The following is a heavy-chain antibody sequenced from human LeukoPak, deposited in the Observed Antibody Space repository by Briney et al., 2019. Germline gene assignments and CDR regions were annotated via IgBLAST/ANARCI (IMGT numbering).Heavy chain of an antibody. Sequence: SETLSLTCTVSGGSISSSRYYWGWIRQPPGKGLEWIGSIYYSGSTYYNPSLKSRVTISVDTSKNQFSLKLNSVTAADTAAYYCAPVQWLADTWGYWGQGTLVTVSS. CDR1: GGSISSSRYY. V-gene: IGHV4-39*01. CDR3: APVQWLADTWGY. J-gene: IGHJ4*02. CDR2: IYYSGST. D-gene: IGHD6-19*01.